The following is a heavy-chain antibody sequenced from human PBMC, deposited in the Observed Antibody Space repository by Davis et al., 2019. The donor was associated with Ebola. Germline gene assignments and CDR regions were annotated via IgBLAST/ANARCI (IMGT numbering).Heavy chain of an antibody. CDR2: ISSSSSTI. CDR3: ARVGVTMVRGVLYYYYGMDV. D-gene: IGHD3-10*01. V-gene: IGHV3-48*02. Sequence: GGPLRLSCAAPGFTFSSYSMNWVRQAPGKGLEWVSYISSSSSTIYYADSVKGRFTISRDNAKNSLYLQMNSLRDEDTAVYYCARVGVTMVRGVLYYYYGMDVWGKGTTVIVSS. CDR1: GFTFSSYS. J-gene: IGHJ6*04.